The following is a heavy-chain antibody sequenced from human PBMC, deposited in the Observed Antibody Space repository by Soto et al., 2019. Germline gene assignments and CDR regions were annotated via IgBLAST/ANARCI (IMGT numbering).Heavy chain of an antibody. CDR1: GYTFTSYG. Sequence: GAAVKFSCKASGYTFTSYGISWVRQAPGQGLDWMGWISAYNGNTNYAQKLQGRVTMTTDTSTSTAYMELRSLRSDDTAVYYCARDLNSRGWEGDYYYGMDVWGQGTTVTVSS. V-gene: IGHV1-18*01. CDR2: ISAYNGNT. CDR3: ARDLNSRGWEGDYYYGMDV. J-gene: IGHJ6*02. D-gene: IGHD6-19*01.